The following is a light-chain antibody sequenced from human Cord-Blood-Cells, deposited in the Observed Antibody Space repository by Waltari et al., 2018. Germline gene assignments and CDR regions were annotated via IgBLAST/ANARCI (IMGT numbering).Light chain of an antibody. CDR1: QSISSY. CDR3: QQSDSTPFT. J-gene: IGKJ3*01. V-gene: IGKV1-39*01. CDR2: AAS. Sequence: DIQMTQSPSSLSASVGDRVTITCRASQSISSYLNWYQQQPGKAPKLLIYAASSLQSGVPLRFSGSGSGTDFTLSISSLQPEDFATYDSQQSDSTPFTFGPGTKVDIK.